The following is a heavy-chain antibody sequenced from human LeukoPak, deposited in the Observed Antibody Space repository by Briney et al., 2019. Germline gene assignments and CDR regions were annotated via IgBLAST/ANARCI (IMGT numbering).Heavy chain of an antibody. CDR3: ARGRWIYGDYDAFDI. Sequence: GGSLRLSCAASGFTFSSYAMSWVRQAPGKGLEWVSAISGSGGSTYYADSVKGRFTISRDNSKNTLYLQMNSLRAEDTAVYYCARGRWIYGDYDAFDIWGQGTIVTVSS. J-gene: IGHJ3*02. CDR1: GFTFSSYA. CDR2: ISGSGGST. V-gene: IGHV3-23*01. D-gene: IGHD4-17*01.